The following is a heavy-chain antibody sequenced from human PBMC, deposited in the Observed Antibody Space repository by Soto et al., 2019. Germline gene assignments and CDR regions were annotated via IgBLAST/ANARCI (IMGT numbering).Heavy chain of an antibody. D-gene: IGHD5-12*01. V-gene: IGHV1-8*01. J-gene: IGHJ4*02. CDR1: GYTFTTSD. Sequence: QVQLVQSGAEVKKPGASVKVSCKASGYTFTTSDINWVRQATGQGLEWMGWMNRNSGNTGYAQKFQGRLTMTRNTAISTAYMELSGLRSEDTAVYYCARRLGYNRFDHWGQGTLVTVSS. CDR3: ARRLGYNRFDH. CDR2: MNRNSGNT.